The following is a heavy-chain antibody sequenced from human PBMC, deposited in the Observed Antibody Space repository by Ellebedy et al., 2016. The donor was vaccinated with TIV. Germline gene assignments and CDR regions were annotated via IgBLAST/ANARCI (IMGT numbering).Heavy chain of an antibody. J-gene: IGHJ4*02. CDR2: ISWNSGSI. D-gene: IGHD3-10*01. Sequence: SLKISCAASGFTFDDYAMHWVRQAPGKGLEWVSGISWNSGSIGYADSVKGRFTISRDNAKNSLYLQMNSLRAEDTALYYCAKALTPFGAIDYWGQGTLVTVSS. CDR3: AKALTPFGAIDY. V-gene: IGHV3-9*01. CDR1: GFTFDDYA.